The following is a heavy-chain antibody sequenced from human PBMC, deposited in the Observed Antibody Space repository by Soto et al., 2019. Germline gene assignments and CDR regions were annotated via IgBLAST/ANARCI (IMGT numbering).Heavy chain of an antibody. D-gene: IGHD3-10*01. Sequence: QLQLQESGPGLVKPSETLSLTCILSGGSISTSSYYWGWIRQPPGKGLEWIGTIYYIGSTYYNPSLYSRVTISVATSKNKFSLKLNSVTAADTAVYYCARLVLNYYYGMDVWGQGTTVTVS. CDR2: IYYIGST. CDR3: ARLVLNYYYGMDV. J-gene: IGHJ6*02. V-gene: IGHV4-39*01. CDR1: GGSISTSSYY.